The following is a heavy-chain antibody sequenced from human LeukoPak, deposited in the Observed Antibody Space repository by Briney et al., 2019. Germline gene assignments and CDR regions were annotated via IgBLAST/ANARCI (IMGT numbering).Heavy chain of an antibody. J-gene: IGHJ3*02. CDR1: GFSFRDFW. D-gene: IGHD5/OR15-5a*01. CDR2: IKTDGSST. Sequence: PGGSLRLSCAASGFSFRDFWMTWVRQAPGKGLVWVSRIKTDGSSTDYADSVKGRFTISRDNAKNTMYLQMNSLRAEDTAVYYCARGVSGTGPDIWGLGTMVTVSS. V-gene: IGHV3-74*01. CDR3: ARGVSGTGPDI.